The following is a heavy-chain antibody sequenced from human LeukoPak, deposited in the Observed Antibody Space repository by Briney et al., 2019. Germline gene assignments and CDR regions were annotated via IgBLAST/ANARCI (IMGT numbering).Heavy chain of an antibody. D-gene: IGHD1-26*01. J-gene: IGHJ4*02. CDR1: GGTFSSYA. V-gene: IGHV1-69*01. CDR2: IIPIFGTA. Sequence: ASVKVSCKASGGTFSSYAISWVRQAPGQGLEWMGGIIPIFGTASYAQKFQGRVTITADESTSTAYMELSSLRSEDTAVYYCARVSDSGSYYSPFDYWGQGTLVTVSS. CDR3: ARVSDSGSYYSPFDY.